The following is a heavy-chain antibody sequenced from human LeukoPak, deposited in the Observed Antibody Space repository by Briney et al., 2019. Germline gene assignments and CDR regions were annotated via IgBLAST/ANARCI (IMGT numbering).Heavy chain of an antibody. CDR1: GFSFTNFW. CDR2: IHPEGNEK. Sequence: GGSLRLSCTVSGFSFTNFWMSWVRQAPGRGLEWVANIHPEGNEKYHVESVKGRFTISRDNTKNLLFLQMNGLRVEDTAVYYCARGDAFSGDHWGQGTLVTASS. CDR3: ARGDAFSGDH. J-gene: IGHJ4*02. V-gene: IGHV3-7*04. D-gene: IGHD3-16*01.